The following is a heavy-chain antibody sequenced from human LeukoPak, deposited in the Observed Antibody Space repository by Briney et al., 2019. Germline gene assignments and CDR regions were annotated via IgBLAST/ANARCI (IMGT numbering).Heavy chain of an antibody. CDR3: ARVDCSGGSCYFDY. V-gene: IGHV3-74*01. Sequence: GGSLRLTCAASGFTFSRYWMHWVRQTPGKGLVWVTRINSDGSSTRYADSVKGRFTISGDNANNTLDLQMSSLRAEDTAVYYCARVDCSGGSCYFDYWGQGTLVTVSS. D-gene: IGHD2-15*01. CDR1: GFTFSRYW. J-gene: IGHJ4*02. CDR2: INSDGSST.